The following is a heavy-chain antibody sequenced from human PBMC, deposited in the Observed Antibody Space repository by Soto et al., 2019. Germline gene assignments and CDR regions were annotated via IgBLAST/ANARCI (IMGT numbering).Heavy chain of an antibody. Sequence: HPGGSLRLSCAASGFTFSSYAMHWVRQAPGKGLEWVAVISYDGSNKYYADSVKGRFTISRDNSKNTLYLQMNSLRAEDTAVYYSARGGLRFLEWLRHSVPYYYGMDVWGQGTTVTVYS. CDR1: GFTFSSYA. J-gene: IGHJ6*02. CDR3: ARGGLRFLEWLRHSVPYYYGMDV. CDR2: ISYDGSNK. V-gene: IGHV3-30-3*01. D-gene: IGHD3-3*01.